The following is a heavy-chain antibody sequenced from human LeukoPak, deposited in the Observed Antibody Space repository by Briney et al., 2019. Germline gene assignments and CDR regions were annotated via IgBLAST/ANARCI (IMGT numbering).Heavy chain of an antibody. V-gene: IGHV1-69*04. CDR3: ARLGPSRGSPRVFDY. J-gene: IGHJ4*02. Sequence: GASVKVSCKASGGTFSSYAISWVRQAPGQGLEWMGRIIPILGIANYAQKFQGRVTITADKSTSTAYMELSSLRSEDTAVYYCARLGPSRGSPRVFDYWGQGTLVTVSS. D-gene: IGHD1-26*01. CDR1: GGTFSSYA. CDR2: IIPILGIA.